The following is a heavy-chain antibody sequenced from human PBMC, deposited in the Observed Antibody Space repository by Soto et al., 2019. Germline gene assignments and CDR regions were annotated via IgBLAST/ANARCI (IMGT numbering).Heavy chain of an antibody. J-gene: IGHJ6*02. CDR2: ISSSGSTI. CDR1: GFTFSDYY. D-gene: IGHD3-22*01. Sequence: GGSLRLSCAASGFTFSDYYMSWIRQAPGKGLEWVSYISSSGSTIYYADSVKGRFTISRDNAKNSLYLQMNSLRAEDTAVYYCARDRRSFYDSSGYYYYYGMDVWGQGTTVTVSS. CDR3: ARDRRSFYDSSGYYYYYGMDV. V-gene: IGHV3-11*01.